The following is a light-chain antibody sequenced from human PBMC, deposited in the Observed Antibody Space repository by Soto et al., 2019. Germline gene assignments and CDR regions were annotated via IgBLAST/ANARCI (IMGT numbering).Light chain of an antibody. J-gene: IGLJ2*01. V-gene: IGLV4-69*01. CDR1: SGHSNYA. CDR3: QTWGTGIVI. CDR2: LNRDGSH. Sequence: QAVVTQSPSASASLGASVKLTCTLSSGHSNYAIAWHQQQPEKGPRYVMKLNRDGSHSKGDGIPNRFSGSSSGAERYLTISSLQSEDEADYFCQTWGTGIVIFGGGTKLTVL.